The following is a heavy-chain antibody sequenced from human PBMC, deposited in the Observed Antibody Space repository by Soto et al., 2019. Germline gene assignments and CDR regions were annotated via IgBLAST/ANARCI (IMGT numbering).Heavy chain of an antibody. D-gene: IGHD3-22*01. CDR3: TRELNTESSAYYSFAY. CDR2: ASTNDDRT. Sequence: QVQLVQSGPEVKMPGASVKVSCKTSGYTFTAYGLAWLRQAPGQRPEWMGWASTNDDRTNYAQKFQGRVTMTTDRSTTTTYMELRSLRADDTTVYYCTRELNTESSAYYSFAYWGQGTLVTVSS. J-gene: IGHJ4*02. CDR1: GYTFTAYG. V-gene: IGHV1-18*01.